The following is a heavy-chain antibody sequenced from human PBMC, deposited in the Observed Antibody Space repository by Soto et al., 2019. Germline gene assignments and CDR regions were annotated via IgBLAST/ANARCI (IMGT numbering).Heavy chain of an antibody. V-gene: IGHV3-74*01. CDR2: IDSDGSSA. Sequence: EVQLVESGGGLVQPGGSLRLSCAASGFTFSRYWIHWVRQAPGKGLVWVSRIDSDGSSAIYADSVKGRFTISRDNAKNTLYLQMNSLRAEDTAVYYCVRGGDYHGYDIWGQGTMVTVSS. CDR1: GFTFSRYW. J-gene: IGHJ3*02. CDR3: VRGGDYHGYDI. D-gene: IGHD2-21*02.